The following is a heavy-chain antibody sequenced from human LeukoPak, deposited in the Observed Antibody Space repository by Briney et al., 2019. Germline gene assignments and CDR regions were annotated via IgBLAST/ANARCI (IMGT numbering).Heavy chain of an antibody. Sequence: GGSLRLSCAASGFTFSSYSMNWVRQAPGKGLDWVSYISSSSSTIYYTDSAEGRFTISRDNSKNTVYLQINSLRAEDTAVYYCAKCMSATGVCLNFDSWGQGILVTVSS. V-gene: IGHV3-48*01. D-gene: IGHD2-8*01. CDR3: AKCMSATGVCLNFDS. CDR1: GFTFSSYS. CDR2: ISSSSSTI. J-gene: IGHJ4*02.